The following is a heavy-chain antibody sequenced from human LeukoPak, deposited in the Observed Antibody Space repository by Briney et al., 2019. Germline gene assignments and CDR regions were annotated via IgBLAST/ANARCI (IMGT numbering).Heavy chain of an antibody. CDR1: GGSISSGSYY. V-gene: IGHV4-61*02. Sequence: SQTLSLTCTVSGGSISSGSYYWSWIRQPAGKGLEWIGRIYTSGSTNYNPSLKSRVTISVDTSKNQFSLKLSSVTAADTAVYYCARAVGGSYYPFDYWGQGTLVTVSS. CDR3: ARAVGGSYYPFDY. CDR2: IYTSGST. J-gene: IGHJ4*02. D-gene: IGHD1-26*01.